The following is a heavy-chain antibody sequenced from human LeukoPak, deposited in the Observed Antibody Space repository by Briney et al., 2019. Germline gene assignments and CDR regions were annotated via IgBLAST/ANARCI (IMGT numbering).Heavy chain of an antibody. CDR1: GGSISSGDYY. Sequence: SQTLSLTCTVSGGSISSGDYYWSWIRQHPGKGLEWIGYIYYSGSTDYNPSLKSRVTISVDTSKNQFSLKLSSVTAADTAVYYCARDLFGYAGALTFDPWGQGTLVTVSS. D-gene: IGHD3-10*02. V-gene: IGHV4-31*03. CDR3: ARDLFGYAGALTFDP. J-gene: IGHJ5*02. CDR2: IYYSGST.